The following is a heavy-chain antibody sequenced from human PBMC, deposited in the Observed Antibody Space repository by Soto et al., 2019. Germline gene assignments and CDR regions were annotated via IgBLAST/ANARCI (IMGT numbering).Heavy chain of an antibody. CDR1: GGSISSSSYY. Sequence: QLQLQESVPGLVKPSETLSLTCTVSGGSISSSSYYWGWIRQPPGKALEWIGSIYYSGSTYYNPSLKSRVTISVDTSKNQFSLKLRSVTAADTAVYYCARTPDYYYESSCYLTYAFDIWGQGTMVTVSS. V-gene: IGHV4-39*01. J-gene: IGHJ3*02. D-gene: IGHD3-22*01. CDR2: IYYSGST. CDR3: ARTPDYYYESSCYLTYAFDI.